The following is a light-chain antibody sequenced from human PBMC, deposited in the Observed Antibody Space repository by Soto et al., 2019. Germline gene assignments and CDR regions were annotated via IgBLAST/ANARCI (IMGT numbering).Light chain of an antibody. CDR1: SGYSNDK. J-gene: IGLJ2*01. Sequence: QLVLTQPPSASASLGASVTLTCTLSSGYSNDKVDWYQQRPGKGPRFVMRVGAGGIVESKGDGIPDRFSVLGSGLNRYLTIKNIQEEDETDYHCGADHGSGSNSVFGGGTKLTVL. CDR3: GADHGSGSNSV. CDR2: VGAGGIVE. V-gene: IGLV9-49*01.